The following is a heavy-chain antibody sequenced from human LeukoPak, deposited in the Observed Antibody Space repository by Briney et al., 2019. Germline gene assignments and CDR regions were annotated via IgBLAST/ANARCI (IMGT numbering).Heavy chain of an antibody. D-gene: IGHD3-10*01. CDR3: AQQRGYGSGSLDY. CDR1: GDSINSLDL. CDR2: IKQDGSEK. V-gene: IGHV3-7*01. Sequence: PSETLSLTCTVSGDSINSLDLWSWVRQAPGKGLEWVANIKQDGSEKYYVDSVKGRFTISRDNAKNSLYLQMNSLRAEDTAVYYCAQQRGYGSGSLDYWGQGTLVTVSS. J-gene: IGHJ4*02.